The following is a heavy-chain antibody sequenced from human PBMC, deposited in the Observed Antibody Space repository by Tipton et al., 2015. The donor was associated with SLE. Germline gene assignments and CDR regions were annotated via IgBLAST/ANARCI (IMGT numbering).Heavy chain of an antibody. V-gene: IGHV4-31*03. J-gene: IGHJ4*02. Sequence: TLSLTCTVSGGSISSGGYYWSWIRQHPGKGLEWIGNIYYNGNTYYNLSLKSRVTISVDTSKNQFSLKLSSVTAADTAVYYCAREGITMAQGGFDYWGQGTLVTVSS. CDR3: AREGITMAQGGFDY. CDR1: GGSISSGGYY. CDR2: IYYNGNT. D-gene: IGHD3-10*01.